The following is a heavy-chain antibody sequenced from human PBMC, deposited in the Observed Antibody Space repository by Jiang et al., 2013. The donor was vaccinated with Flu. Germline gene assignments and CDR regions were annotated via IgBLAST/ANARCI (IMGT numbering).Heavy chain of an antibody. D-gene: IGHD5-18*01. CDR1: GYTFTSYG. CDR2: ISAYNGNT. CDR3: ARDPSGATKWIQLWMGYYYYGMDV. Sequence: SGAEVKKPGASVKVSCKASGYTFTSYGISWVRQAPGQGLEWMGWISAYNGNTSYAQKLQGRVTMTTDTSTSTAYMELRSLRSDDTAVYYCARDPSGATKWIQLWMGYYYYGMDVWGQGTTVTVSS. V-gene: IGHV1-18*01. J-gene: IGHJ6*02.